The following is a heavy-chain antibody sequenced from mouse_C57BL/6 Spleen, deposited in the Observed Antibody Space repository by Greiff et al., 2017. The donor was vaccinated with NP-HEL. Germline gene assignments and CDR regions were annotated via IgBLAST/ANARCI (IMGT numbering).Heavy chain of an antibody. CDR3: ARSTLDYYGSDWFAY. Sequence: VQLQQSGPELVKPGASVKISCKASGYTFTDYYMNWVKQSHGKSLEWIGDINPNNGGTSYNQKFKGKATLTVDKSSSTAYMELRSLTSEDSAVYYCARSTLDYYGSDWFAYWGQGTLVTVSA. J-gene: IGHJ3*01. CDR2: INPNNGGT. D-gene: IGHD1-1*01. CDR1: GYTFTDYY. V-gene: IGHV1-26*01.